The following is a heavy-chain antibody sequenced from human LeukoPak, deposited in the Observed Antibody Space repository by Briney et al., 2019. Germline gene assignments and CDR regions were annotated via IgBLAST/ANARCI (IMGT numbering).Heavy chain of an antibody. Sequence: SETLSLTCTVSGGSVSSSSYYWGWIRQPPGKGLEWIGSIYYSGSTYYNPSLKSRVTISVDTSKNQFSLRLTSVTAADTAVYYCARQYDYASGSYQPYYFDYWGQGTLVTVAS. CDR1: GGSVSSSSYY. J-gene: IGHJ4*02. V-gene: IGHV4-39*01. D-gene: IGHD3-10*01. CDR3: ARQYDYASGSYQPYYFDY. CDR2: IYYSGST.